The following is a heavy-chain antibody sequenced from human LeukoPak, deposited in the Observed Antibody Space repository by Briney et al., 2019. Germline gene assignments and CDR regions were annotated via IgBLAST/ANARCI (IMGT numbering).Heavy chain of an antibody. Sequence: SETLSLTCTVSGGSISRYYWSWIRQPPGKGLQWIGYIYYSGSTNYNPSLKSRVTISVDTSKNQFSLKLNSVTAADTAVYYCAREQWLVRRMDVWGKGTTVTVSS. V-gene: IGHV4-59*01. D-gene: IGHD6-19*01. CDR2: IYYSGST. CDR3: AREQWLVRRMDV. CDR1: GGSISRYY. J-gene: IGHJ6*03.